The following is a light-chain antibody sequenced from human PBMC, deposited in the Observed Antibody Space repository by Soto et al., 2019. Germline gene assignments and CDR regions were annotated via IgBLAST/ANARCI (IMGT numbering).Light chain of an antibody. CDR1: QGIGDT. Sequence: EVVMRQYPATLSVSPGECATLSCRASQGIGDTLAWYQHKPGPTPRLLIYDTSTSATGVPTRCSGSRSGAEFTPTINSLQSEDFAVYYCQPYNNWPLTFGGGTKVETK. CDR2: DTS. CDR3: QPYNNWPLT. J-gene: IGKJ4*01. V-gene: IGKV3-15*01.